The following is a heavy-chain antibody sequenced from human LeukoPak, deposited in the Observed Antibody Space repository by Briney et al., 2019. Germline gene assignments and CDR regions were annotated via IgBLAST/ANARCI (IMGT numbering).Heavy chain of an antibody. CDR1: GFTFSHAW. CDR3: TVVNYGSGSYPLGD. J-gene: IGHJ4*02. V-gene: IGHV3-15*01. Sequence: KPGGSLRLSCAASGFTFSHAWTSWVRQAPGKGLEWVGRIKSKTDGGTTEYATPVKGRSINSRNDSKNMKLMSMNTLKAADSGVDNGTVVNYGSGSYPLGDWGQGTLVTVYS. D-gene: IGHD3-10*01. CDR2: IKSKTDGGTT.